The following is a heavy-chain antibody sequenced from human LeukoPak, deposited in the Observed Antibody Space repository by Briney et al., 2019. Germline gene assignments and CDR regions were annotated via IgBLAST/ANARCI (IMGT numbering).Heavy chain of an antibody. CDR2: ISFDGSNE. CDR3: AKEYSSGWSQGAFDI. CDR1: GFTFSSYD. D-gene: IGHD6-19*01. V-gene: IGHV3-30*18. Sequence: GGSLRLSCAASGFTFSSYDMHWVRQAPGKGLEWVAVISFDGSNEYYAGSVKGRFTISRDNSKNTLYLQMNSLRAEDTAVYYCAKEYSSGWSQGAFDIWGQGTMVTVSS. J-gene: IGHJ3*02.